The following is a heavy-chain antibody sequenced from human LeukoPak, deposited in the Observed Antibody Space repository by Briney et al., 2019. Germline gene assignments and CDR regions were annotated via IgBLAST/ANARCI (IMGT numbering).Heavy chain of an antibody. CDR1: GYTFTSYC. Sequence: GASVKVSCKASGYTFTSYCMHWVRQAPGQGLEWMGIINPSGGSTSYAQKFQGRVTMTRDTSTSTVYMELSSLRSEDTAVYYCARDLAAADTDYWGQGTLVTVSS. CDR3: ARDLAAADTDY. D-gene: IGHD6-13*01. CDR2: INPSGGST. V-gene: IGHV1-46*01. J-gene: IGHJ4*02.